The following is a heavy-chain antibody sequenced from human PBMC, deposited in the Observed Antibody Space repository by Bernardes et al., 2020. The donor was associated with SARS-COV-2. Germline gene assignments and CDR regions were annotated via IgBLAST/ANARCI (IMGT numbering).Heavy chain of an antibody. D-gene: IGHD3-10*01. CDR2: ISGSGGST. V-gene: IGHV3-23*01. CDR1: GFTFSSYA. Sequence: GGSLRLSCAASGFTFSSYAMSWVRQAPGKGLEWVSAISGSGGSTYYADSVKGRFTISRDNSKNTLYLQMNSLRAEDTAVYYCASSRWSGITMVRGVIIDDYYYYGMDVWGQGTTVTVSS. CDR3: ASSRWSGITMVRGVIIDDYYYYGMDV. J-gene: IGHJ6*02.